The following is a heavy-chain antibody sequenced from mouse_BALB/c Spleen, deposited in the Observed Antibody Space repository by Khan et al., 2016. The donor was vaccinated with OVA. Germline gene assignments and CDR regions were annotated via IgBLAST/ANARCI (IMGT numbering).Heavy chain of an antibody. J-gene: IGHJ2*01. D-gene: IGHD1-1*01. V-gene: IGHV1-20*02. Sequence: EVELVESGPELVKPGASEKISCKASGYSFTGYFMNWVMQSHGKSLEWIGRINPHIGETFYNQKFKGKATLTVDESSSTAHMELRSLASEDSAVYYCTRVYRSDFDYWGQGTTLTVSS. CDR2: INPHIGET. CDR1: GYSFTGYF. CDR3: TRVYRSDFDY.